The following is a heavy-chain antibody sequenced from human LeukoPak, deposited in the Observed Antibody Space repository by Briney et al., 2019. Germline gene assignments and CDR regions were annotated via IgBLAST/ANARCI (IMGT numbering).Heavy chain of an antibody. CDR2: ISYDGSNK. V-gene: IGHV3-30-3*01. Sequence: GGSLRLSCAASGFTFSDYAMHWVRQAPGKGLEWVAVISYDGSNKYYADSVKGRFTISRDNSKNTLYLQMNSLRAEDTAVYYCARFGSSGYYYYFDYWGQGTLVTVSS. CDR1: GFTFSDYA. D-gene: IGHD3-22*01. CDR3: ARFGSSGYYYYFDY. J-gene: IGHJ4*02.